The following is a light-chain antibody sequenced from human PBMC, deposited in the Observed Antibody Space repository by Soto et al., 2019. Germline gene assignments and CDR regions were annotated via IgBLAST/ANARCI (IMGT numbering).Light chain of an antibody. CDR1: SSDVGVYNY. J-gene: IGLJ1*01. Sequence: QSALTQPASVSGSPGQSITISCTGTSSDVGVYNYVSWYQQHPGKAPKLTIYDVTDRPSGVSNRFSGSKSGNTASLTISGLQPEDEADYYCSSYRNTNTRVFGTGTKLTVL. CDR3: SSYRNTNTRV. CDR2: DVT. V-gene: IGLV2-14*01.